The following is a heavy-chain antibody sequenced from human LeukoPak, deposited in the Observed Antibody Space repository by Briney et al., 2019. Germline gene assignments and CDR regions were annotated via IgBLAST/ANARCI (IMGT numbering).Heavy chain of an antibody. D-gene: IGHD4-23*01. V-gene: IGHV3-7*01. CDR2: IKQDGSEK. CDR3: ARRALVTDEYFQH. Sequence: GGSLRLSCAASGFTFSSYWMSWVRQAPGKGLEWVANIKQDGSEKYYVDSVKGRFTISRANAKTSLYLLMNSLRAEDTAVYYCARRALVTDEYFQHWGQGTLVTVSS. CDR1: GFTFSSYW. J-gene: IGHJ1*01.